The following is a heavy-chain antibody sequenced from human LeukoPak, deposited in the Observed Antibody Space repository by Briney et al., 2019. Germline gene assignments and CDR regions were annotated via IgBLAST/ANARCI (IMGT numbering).Heavy chain of an antibody. CDR2: ISSSGSTI. CDR1: GFTFSDYY. Sequence: PGGSLRLSCAASGFTFSDYYMSWIRQAPGKGLEWVSYISSSGSTIYYADSVKGRFTISRDNAQNSLFLQMNSLRVEDTAVYYCARVLETDCSGGSCYSGLDYWGQGTLVTVSS. D-gene: IGHD2-15*01. CDR3: ARVLETDCSGGSCYSGLDY. V-gene: IGHV3-11*04. J-gene: IGHJ4*02.